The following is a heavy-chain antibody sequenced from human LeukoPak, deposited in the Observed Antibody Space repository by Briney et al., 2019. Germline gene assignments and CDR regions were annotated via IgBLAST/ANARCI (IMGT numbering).Heavy chain of an antibody. V-gene: IGHV2-5*02. CDR3: AKRDIFYGWGRSPGWFDP. CDR1: GFSLSDGVG. D-gene: IGHD3-10*01. J-gene: IGHJ5*02. Sequence: SGPTLVKPTQTLTLTCTFSGFSLSDGVGVGWIRQPPGEALQWLALIYWDDDKRYNPSLKDRLTITKDTSKNQVVLTMTKMDPVDSATYYCAKRDIFYGWGRSPGWFDPWGQGTLVTVSS. CDR2: IYWDDDK.